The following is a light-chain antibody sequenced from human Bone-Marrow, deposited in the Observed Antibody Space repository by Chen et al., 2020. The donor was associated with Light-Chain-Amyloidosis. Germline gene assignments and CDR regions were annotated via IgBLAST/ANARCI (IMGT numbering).Light chain of an antibody. J-gene: IGLJ3*02. CDR2: DDS. CDR1: NIGSTS. Sequence: SYVLTQPSSVSVAPRQTATIACGGNNIGSTSVHWYQQTPGQAPLLVVYDDSDRPSGIPERLSGSNSGNTATLTISRVEAGDEAVYYCQVWDRSSDRPVFGGGTKLTVL. V-gene: IGLV3-21*02. CDR3: QVWDRSSDRPV.